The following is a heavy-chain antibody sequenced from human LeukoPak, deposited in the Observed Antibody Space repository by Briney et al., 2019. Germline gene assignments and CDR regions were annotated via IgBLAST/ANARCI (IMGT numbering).Heavy chain of an antibody. Sequence: NSSETLSLTCAVYGGSFSGYYWSWIRQPPGKGLEWIGEINHSGSTNYNPSLKSRVTISVDTSKNQFSLKLSSVTAADTAVYYCARDLSRNDYVWGSYRLDYYYYGMDVWGQGTTVTVSS. J-gene: IGHJ6*02. CDR3: ARDLSRNDYVWGSYRLDYYYYGMDV. CDR2: INHSGST. CDR1: GGSFSGYY. D-gene: IGHD3-16*02. V-gene: IGHV4-34*01.